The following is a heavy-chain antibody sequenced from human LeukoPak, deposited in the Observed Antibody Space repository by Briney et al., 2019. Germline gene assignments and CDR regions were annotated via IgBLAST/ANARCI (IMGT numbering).Heavy chain of an antibody. CDR1: GLTFSSYG. V-gene: IGHV3-23*01. CDR3: AKDSLNWFGESIS. CDR2: TSGSGDST. Sequence: GGTLRLSCAASGLTFSSYGMSWVRQAPGKGLEWVSSTSGSGDSTHYADSVKGRFTISRDNSKNTLYLQMNSLRAEDTAVYFCAKDSLNWFGESISWGQGTLVTVSS. J-gene: IGHJ5*02. D-gene: IGHD3-10*01.